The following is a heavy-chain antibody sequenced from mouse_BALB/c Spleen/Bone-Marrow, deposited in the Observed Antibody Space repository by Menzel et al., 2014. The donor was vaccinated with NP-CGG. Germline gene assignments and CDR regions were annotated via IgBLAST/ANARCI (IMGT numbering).Heavy chain of an antibody. D-gene: IGHD2-4*01. Sequence: EVQLQQSGAELVKPGASVKLSCTASGFNIKETYMHWVKQRPEQGLEWIGRIDPANGNTKYDPKFQGKATITADTSSNTAYLQLSSLTSEDTAVYYCAMITTGAWFAYWGQGTLVTVSA. CDR3: AMITTGAWFAY. J-gene: IGHJ3*01. V-gene: IGHV14-3*02. CDR1: GFNIKETY. CDR2: IDPANGNT.